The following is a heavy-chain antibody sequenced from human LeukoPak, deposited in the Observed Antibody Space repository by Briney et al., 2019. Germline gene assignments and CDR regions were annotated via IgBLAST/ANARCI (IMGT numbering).Heavy chain of an antibody. V-gene: IGHV3-21*04. CDR1: GFTFSSYS. CDR3: ARDRTVGPVGVFDY. J-gene: IGHJ4*02. Sequence: GGSLRLSCAASGFTFSSYSMNWVRQAPGKGLEWVSSISSSSSYIYYADSVKGRFTISRDNAKNSLYLQMNSLRAEDTALYYCARDRTVGPVGVFDYWGQGTLVTVSS. D-gene: IGHD1-26*01. CDR2: ISSSSSYI.